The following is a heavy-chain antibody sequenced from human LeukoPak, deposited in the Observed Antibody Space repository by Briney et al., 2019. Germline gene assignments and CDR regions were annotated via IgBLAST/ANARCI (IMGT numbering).Heavy chain of an antibody. J-gene: IGHJ4*02. D-gene: IGHD3-22*01. Sequence: KSWETLSLTCAVSGDSIRRDNWWSWVRQLPGKGLAWIGEIHHSGSTNYNPSLKSRVVISIDKSKNQFSLNLSSVTAADTAVYYCASRNYYDSTGYFLDWGQGTLVTVSS. CDR2: IHHSGST. CDR3: ASRNYYDSTGYFLD. CDR1: GDSIRRDNW. V-gene: IGHV4-4*02.